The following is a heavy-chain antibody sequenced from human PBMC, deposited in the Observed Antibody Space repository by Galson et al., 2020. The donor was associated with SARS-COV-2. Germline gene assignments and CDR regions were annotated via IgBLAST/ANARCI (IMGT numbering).Heavy chain of an antibody. V-gene: IGHV3-21*01. CDR3: ARARGPQGAEWLFLPADY. CDR1: GFTFSSYS. J-gene: IGHJ4*02. CDR2: ISSSSSYI. Sequence: GGSLRLSCAASGFTFSSYSMNCVRQAPGKGLEWVSSISSSSSYIYYADSVKGRFTISREHAKNSLYLQMNSLRADDTAVYYCARARGPQGAEWLFLPADYWGQGTLVTVSS. D-gene: IGHD3-3*01.